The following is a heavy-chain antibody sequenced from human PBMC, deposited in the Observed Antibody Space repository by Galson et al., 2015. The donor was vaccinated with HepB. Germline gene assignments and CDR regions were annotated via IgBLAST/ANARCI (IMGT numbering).Heavy chain of an antibody. D-gene: IGHD3-10*01. J-gene: IGHJ4*02. CDR3: TTDRESMVGGGRGVKGRIGY. V-gene: IGHV3-15*07. Sequence: SLRLSCAASGFTFSNAWMNWVRQAPGKGLEWVGRIKSKTGGGTTDYAAPVKGRFTISRDDSKNTLYLKMNSLKTEDTAVYYCTTDRESMVGGGRGVKGRIGYWGQGTLVTVSS. CDR2: IKSKTGGGTT. CDR1: GFTFSNAW.